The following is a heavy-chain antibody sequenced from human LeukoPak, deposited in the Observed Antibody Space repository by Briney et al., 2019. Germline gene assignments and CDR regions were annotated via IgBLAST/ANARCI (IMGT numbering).Heavy chain of an antibody. D-gene: IGHD5-18*01. CDR3: ARDGAMAGAFDI. J-gene: IGHJ3*02. CDR1: GFTFSSYS. Sequence: GGSLRLSCAASGFTFSSYSMNWVRQAPGKGLEWVSSISSSSSYIYYADSVKGRFTISRDNAKNSLYPQMNSLRAEDTAVYYCARDGAMAGAFDIWGQGTMVTVSS. V-gene: IGHV3-21*01. CDR2: ISSSSSYI.